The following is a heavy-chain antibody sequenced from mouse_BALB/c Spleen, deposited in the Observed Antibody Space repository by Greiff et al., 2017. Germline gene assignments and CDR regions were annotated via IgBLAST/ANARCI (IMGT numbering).Heavy chain of an antibody. D-gene: IGHD2-1*01. CDR3: ATGNWNYFDY. CDR1: GFTFSSYA. J-gene: IGHJ2*01. V-gene: IGHV5-9-4*01. CDR2: ISSGGSYT. Sequence: EVNVVESGGGLVKPGGSLKLSCAASGFTFSSYAMSWVRQSPEKRLEWVAEISSGGSYTYYPDTVTGRFTISRDNAKNTLYLEMSSLRSEDTAMYYCATGNWNYFDYWGQGTTLTVSS.